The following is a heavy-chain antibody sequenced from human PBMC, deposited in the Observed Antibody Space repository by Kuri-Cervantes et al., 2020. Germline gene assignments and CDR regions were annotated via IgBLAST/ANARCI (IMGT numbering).Heavy chain of an antibody. Sequence: ASVKVSCKASGYTFTGYYMHWVRQDPGQGLEWMGWNNPNSGGTNYAQKFQGRVTMTRDTSISTAYMGLRSLRSDDTAVYYSARGLLGAALQRPYYYYGMDVWGQGTLVTVSS. J-gene: IGHJ6*02. CDR2: NNPNSGGT. V-gene: IGHV1-2*02. CDR3: ARGLLGAALQRPYYYYGMDV. D-gene: IGHD1-26*01. CDR1: GYTFTGYY.